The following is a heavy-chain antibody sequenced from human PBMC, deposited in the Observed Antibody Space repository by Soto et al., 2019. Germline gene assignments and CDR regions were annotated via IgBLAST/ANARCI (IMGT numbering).Heavy chain of an antibody. Sequence: QVQLVESGGGVVQPGRSLRLSCAASGFTFSSYGMHWVRQAPGKGLEWVAVIWYDGSNKYYADSVKGRFTISRDNSKNTLYLQMNSLRAEDTAVYYCARDGWYGDYHKDLYYYGMDVWGQGTTVTVSS. CDR2: IWYDGSNK. D-gene: IGHD4-17*01. J-gene: IGHJ6*02. V-gene: IGHV3-33*01. CDR3: ARDGWYGDYHKDLYYYGMDV. CDR1: GFTFSSYG.